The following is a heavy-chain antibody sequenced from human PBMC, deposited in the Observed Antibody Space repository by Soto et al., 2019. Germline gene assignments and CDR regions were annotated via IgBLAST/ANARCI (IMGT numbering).Heavy chain of an antibody. Sequence: ASVKVSCKASGYTFTSYGISWVRQAPGQGLEWMGWISAYNGNTNYAQKLQGRVTMTTDTSTSTAYMELRSLRSDDTAVYYFARGEIGYYDFWSGYYPPFGWFDPWGQGTLVTVSS. J-gene: IGHJ5*02. CDR2: ISAYNGNT. D-gene: IGHD3-3*01. CDR1: GYTFTSYG. V-gene: IGHV1-18*01. CDR3: ARGEIGYYDFWSGYYPPFGWFDP.